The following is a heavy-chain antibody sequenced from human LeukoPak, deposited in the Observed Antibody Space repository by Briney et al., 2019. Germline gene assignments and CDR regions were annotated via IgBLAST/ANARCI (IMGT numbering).Heavy chain of an antibody. D-gene: IGHD3-22*01. CDR3: AREREDYYGSSGYKT. CDR2: IYYSENT. Sequence: SQTLSLTCTVSGGSISSGVYYWLWPRHPPGKGLVWIGNIYYSENTYYNPSLKSRVPISVHSSKNQFSLKLRSVTAADTAVYYCAREREDYYGSSGYKTWGQGTLVTVPS. CDR1: GGSISSGVYY. J-gene: IGHJ5*02. V-gene: IGHV4-30-4*01.